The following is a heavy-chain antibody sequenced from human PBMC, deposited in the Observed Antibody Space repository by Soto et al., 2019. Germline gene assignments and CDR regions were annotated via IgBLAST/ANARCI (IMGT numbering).Heavy chain of an antibody. D-gene: IGHD3-10*01. Sequence: PSQMQCLTCTVSGGSIRSYYWSWIRQPPGKGLEWIGYIYYSGSTNYNPSLNSRVTISLDTSKNQFSLKLSSVTAADAAVYYCARSYYYGSGSAFDYWGQGTLVTVYS. CDR1: GGSIRSYY. J-gene: IGHJ4*02. CDR3: ARSYYYGSGSAFDY. V-gene: IGHV4-59*08. CDR2: IYYSGST.